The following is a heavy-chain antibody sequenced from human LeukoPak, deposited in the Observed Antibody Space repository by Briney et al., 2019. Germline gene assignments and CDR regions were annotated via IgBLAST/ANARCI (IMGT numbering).Heavy chain of an antibody. J-gene: IGHJ4*02. D-gene: IGHD3-10*01. Sequence: SETLSLTCTVSGGSISSYYWSWIRQPPGKGLEWIGYIYYSGGTNYNPSLKSRVTISVDTSKNQFSLKLSSVTAADTAVYYCARASGGSQGNWGQGTLVTVSS. V-gene: IGHV4-59*08. CDR3: ARASGGSQGN. CDR2: IYYSGGT. CDR1: GGSISSYY.